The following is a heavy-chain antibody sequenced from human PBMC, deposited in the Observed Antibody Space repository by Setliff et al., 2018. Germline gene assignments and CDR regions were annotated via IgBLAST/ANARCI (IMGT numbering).Heavy chain of an antibody. D-gene: IGHD2-2*01. CDR3: VRTFNGSPADR. J-gene: IGHJ5*02. CDR1: GDSINTPTYH. V-gene: IGHV4-39*01. Sequence: KPSETLSLTCTVSGDSINTPTYHWGWVRQPPGKGLEWIGLIYYTGITYYNPSLKSRVTISEDMSENQISLKLNPVTAADTAVYYCVRTFNGSPADRWGQGTLVTV. CDR2: IYYTGIT.